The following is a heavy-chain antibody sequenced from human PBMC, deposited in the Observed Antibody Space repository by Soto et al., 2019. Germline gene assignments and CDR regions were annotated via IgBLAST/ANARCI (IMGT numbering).Heavy chain of an antibody. D-gene: IGHD3-22*01. Sequence: QVQLVQSGAEVKKPGSSVKVSCKASGGAFSSYAISWVRQAPGQGLEWMGAIIPIFGTANYAQKFQGRVTITADESTSTAYMEMSSLRSEDTAVYYCARGGSWYYDSSGYPQLDYWGQGTLVTVSS. CDR1: GGAFSSYA. V-gene: IGHV1-69*12. CDR3: ARGGSWYYDSSGYPQLDY. J-gene: IGHJ4*02. CDR2: IIPIFGTA.